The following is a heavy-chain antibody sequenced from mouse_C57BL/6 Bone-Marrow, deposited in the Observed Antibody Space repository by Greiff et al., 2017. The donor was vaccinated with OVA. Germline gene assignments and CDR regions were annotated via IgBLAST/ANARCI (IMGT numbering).Heavy chain of an antibody. Sequence: EVHLVESGGGLVKPGGSLKLSCAASGFTFSSYAMSWVRQTPEKRLEWVATISDGGSYTYYPDNVKGRFTISRDNAKNNLYLQMSHLKSEDTAMYYCARGRGVFFDYWGQGTTLTVSS. CDR1: GFTFSSYA. CDR3: ARGRGVFFDY. J-gene: IGHJ2*01. V-gene: IGHV5-4*01. CDR2: ISDGGSYT.